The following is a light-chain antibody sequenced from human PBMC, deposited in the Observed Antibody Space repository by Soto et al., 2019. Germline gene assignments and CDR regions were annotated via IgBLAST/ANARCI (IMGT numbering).Light chain of an antibody. V-gene: IGKV3-20*01. CDR3: QQYGSSPLT. CDR2: GAS. J-gene: IGKJ4*01. Sequence: EIVLTQSPGTLSLSPGERATLSCRASQSVSSSYLAWYQQKRGQPPRLLIYGASSRATGIPDRFSGSGSGTDFTLTINRLEPEDFAVYYCQQYGSSPLTFGGGTKVEIK. CDR1: QSVSSSY.